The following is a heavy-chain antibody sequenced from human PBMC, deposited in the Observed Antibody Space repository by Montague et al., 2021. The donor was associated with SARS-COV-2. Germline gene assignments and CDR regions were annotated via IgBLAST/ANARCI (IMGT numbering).Heavy chain of an antibody. V-gene: IGHV4-59*13. J-gene: IGHJ4*02. CDR3: ARDSHYYDSSGHFDY. Sequence: SETLSLTCTVSGGSISSYYWSWIRQPPGKGLVWIGFIYYGGSTNTNPSPKIRVTISLDTSKNQFSLKLSSVTTADTAVYYCARDSHYYDSSGHFDYWGQGTLVTVSS. CDR2: IYYGGST. D-gene: IGHD3-22*01. CDR1: GGSISSYY.